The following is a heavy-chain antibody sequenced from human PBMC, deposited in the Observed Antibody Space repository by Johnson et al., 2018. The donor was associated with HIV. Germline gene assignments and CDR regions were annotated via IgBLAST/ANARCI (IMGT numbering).Heavy chain of an antibody. D-gene: IGHD6-19*01. CDR1: GFTFSSYA. J-gene: IGHJ3*02. CDR2: LKSRADGGTT. CDR3: ARAGAVGFDAFDI. V-gene: IGHV3-15*01. Sequence: VQLVESGGGVVQPGRSLRLSCAASGFTFSSYAIHWVRQAPGKGLEWVGRLKSRADGGTTDYAVSVKDRFTILRDDSKNTLYLQMSSLRTEDTAVYYCARAGAVGFDAFDIWGQGTMVTVSS.